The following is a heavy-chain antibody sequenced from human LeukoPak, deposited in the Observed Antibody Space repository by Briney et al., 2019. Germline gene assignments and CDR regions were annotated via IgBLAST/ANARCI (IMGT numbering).Heavy chain of an antibody. CDR1: GFTFSNYD. CDR3: ASLVLLWFGESSLAAGHVDMDV. Sequence: GGSLRLSCAAPGFTFSNYDMHWVRQAPGKGLEWVAVISYDGSNKYYVDSVKGRFTISRDNSKNTLYLHMNSLRAEDTAIYYCASLVLLWFGESSLAAGHVDMDVWGKGTTVTVSS. CDR2: ISYDGSNK. V-gene: IGHV3-30*03. J-gene: IGHJ6*03. D-gene: IGHD3-10*01.